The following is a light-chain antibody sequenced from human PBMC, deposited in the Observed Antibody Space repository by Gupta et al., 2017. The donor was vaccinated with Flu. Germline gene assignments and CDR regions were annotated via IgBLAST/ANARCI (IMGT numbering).Light chain of an antibody. Sequence: QSVLTQPPSVPGAPGQRVTISCTGSSSNIGAGYDVHWYQQLPGTAPKLLIYGNSNRPSGVPDRFSGSNSGTSASLAITGLQAEDEADYYCQSYDSSLSGPVVFGGGTKLTVL. CDR2: GNS. CDR3: QSYDSSLSGPVV. V-gene: IGLV1-40*01. CDR1: SSNIGAGYD. J-gene: IGLJ2*01.